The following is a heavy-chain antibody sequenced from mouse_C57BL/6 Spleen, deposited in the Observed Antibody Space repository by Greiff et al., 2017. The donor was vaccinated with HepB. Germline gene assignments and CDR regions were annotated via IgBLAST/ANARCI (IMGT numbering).Heavy chain of an antibody. V-gene: IGHV1-82*01. CDR1: GYAFSSSW. Sequence: QVQLQQSGPELVKPGASVKISCKASGYAFSSSWMNWVKQRPGQGLEWIGRIYPGDGDTNYNGKFKGKATLTADKSSSTAYMQLSSLTSEDSAVYFCAGSLYYYGSSPAWFAYWGQGTLVTVSA. J-gene: IGHJ3*01. CDR3: AGSLYYYGSSPAWFAY. D-gene: IGHD1-1*01. CDR2: IYPGDGDT.